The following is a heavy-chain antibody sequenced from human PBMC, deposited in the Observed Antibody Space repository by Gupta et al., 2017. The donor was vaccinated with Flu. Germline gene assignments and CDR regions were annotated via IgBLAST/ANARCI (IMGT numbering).Heavy chain of an antibody. CDR1: GFTLSTYW. V-gene: IGHV3-7*01. CDR2: IKQDGSEK. D-gene: IGHD1-26*01. J-gene: IGHJ4*02. CDR3: ARDSGNFYIDY. Sequence: EVQVVESGGGLVQPGGSLRLSCAASGFTLSTYWMSWVRQAPGKGLEWVANIKQDGSEKYYGDSVKGRFTISRDNAKNSQYLQMNNLRAEDTAVYYCARDSGNFYIDYWGLGTLVTVSS.